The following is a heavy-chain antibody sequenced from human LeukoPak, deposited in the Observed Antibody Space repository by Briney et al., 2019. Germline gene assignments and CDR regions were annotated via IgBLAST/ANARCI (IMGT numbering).Heavy chain of an antibody. CDR1: GFTFSSYN. Sequence: GGSLRLSCAASGFTFSSYNMNWVRQAPGKGLEWVSYISSSSSPIYYADSVKGRFTISRDNAKNSLFLQMNSLRAEDTAVYYCARDLGSSWYLNFDYWGQGTLVTVSS. CDR2: ISSSSSPI. D-gene: IGHD6-13*01. CDR3: ARDLGSSWYLNFDY. J-gene: IGHJ4*02. V-gene: IGHV3-48*01.